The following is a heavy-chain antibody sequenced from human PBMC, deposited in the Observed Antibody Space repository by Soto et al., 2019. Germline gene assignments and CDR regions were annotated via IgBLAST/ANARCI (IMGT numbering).Heavy chain of an antibody. CDR1: GFTFSSYA. Sequence: QVQLVESGGGVVQPGRSLRLSCAASGFTFSSYAMHWVRQAPGKGLEWVAVISYDGSNKYYADSVKGRFTISRDNSKNTLYLQMNSLRAEDTAVYYCARGRDIVATISLNFDYWCQVTLVTVSS. CDR2: ISYDGSNK. J-gene: IGHJ4*02. V-gene: IGHV3-30-3*01. D-gene: IGHD5-12*01. CDR3: ARGRDIVATISLNFDY.